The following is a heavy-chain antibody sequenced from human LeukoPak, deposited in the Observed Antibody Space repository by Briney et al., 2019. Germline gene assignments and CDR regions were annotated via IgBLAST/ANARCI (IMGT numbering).Heavy chain of an antibody. CDR1: GGSVSDYY. Sequence: SETLSLTCTVSGGSVSDYYWSWIRQSPGKGLEWIGYIYYTGTTSYNPSLRSRVTMSADTSKNQFSLKLSSVTAADTAVYYCARPRLVAYCGGDCYGGYFDYWGQGTLVTVSS. CDR3: ARPRLVAYCGGDCYGGYFDY. D-gene: IGHD2-21*02. V-gene: IGHV4-59*08. CDR2: IYYTGTT. J-gene: IGHJ4*02.